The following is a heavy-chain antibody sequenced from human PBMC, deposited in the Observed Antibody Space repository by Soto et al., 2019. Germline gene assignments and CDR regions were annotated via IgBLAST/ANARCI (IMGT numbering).Heavy chain of an antibody. D-gene: IGHD3-3*01. J-gene: IGHJ6*02. V-gene: IGHV1-18*04. CDR2: ISAYNGNT. Sequence: GASVKVSCKASGYTFTGFHIHWVRQAPGQGLEWMGWISAYNGNTNYAQKLQGRVTMTTDTSTSTAYMELRSLRSDDTAVYYCARGLLHDFWSGYQYYYGMDVWGQGTTVTVSS. CDR1: GYTFTGFH. CDR3: ARGLLHDFWSGYQYYYGMDV.